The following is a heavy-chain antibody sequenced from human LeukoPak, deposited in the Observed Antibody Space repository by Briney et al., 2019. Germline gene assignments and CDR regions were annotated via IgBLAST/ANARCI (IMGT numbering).Heavy chain of an antibody. CDR1: GYTFTNYA. J-gene: IGHJ4*02. CDR3: ARDHGDFVGVRVGFDS. D-gene: IGHD4-17*01. Sequence: ASVKVSCKASGYTFTNYAISWVRQAPGQGLEWVARISGYNGNTDYAQKVKDRLTVTADTSTAYLEMRGLTPDDTAVYYCARDHGDFVGVRVGFDSWGQGTLVTVSS. V-gene: IGHV1-18*01. CDR2: ISGYNGNT.